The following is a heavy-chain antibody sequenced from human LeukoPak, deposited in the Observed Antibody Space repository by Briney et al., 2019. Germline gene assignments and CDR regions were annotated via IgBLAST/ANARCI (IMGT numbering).Heavy chain of an antibody. V-gene: IGHV4-34*01. CDR1: GGSFSGYY. CDR2: INHSGST. D-gene: IGHD6-19*01. J-gene: IGHJ4*02. CDR3: ALAVAAPSDY. Sequence: PSETLSLTCAAYGGSFSGYYWSWIRQPPGKGLEWIGEINHSGSTNYNPSLKSRATISVDTSKNQFSLKLSSVTAADTAVYYCALAVAAPSDYWGQGTLVTVSS.